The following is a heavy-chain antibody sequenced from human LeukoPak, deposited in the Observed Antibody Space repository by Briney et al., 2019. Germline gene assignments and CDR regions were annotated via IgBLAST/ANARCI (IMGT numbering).Heavy chain of an antibody. J-gene: IGHJ3*02. Sequence: GGSLRLSCAASGFTFSSYWMNWARQAPGKGLEWVASINHNGNVNYYVDSVKGRFTISRDNAKNSLYLQMNSLRAEDTAVYYCARGDCSSTSCQTTDAFDIWGQGTMVTVSS. CDR3: ARGDCSSTSCQTTDAFDI. CDR2: INHNGNVN. D-gene: IGHD2-2*01. CDR1: GFTFSSYW. V-gene: IGHV3-7*01.